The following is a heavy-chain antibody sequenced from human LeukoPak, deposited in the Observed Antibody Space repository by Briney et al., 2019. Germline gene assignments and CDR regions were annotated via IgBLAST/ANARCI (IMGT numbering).Heavy chain of an antibody. CDR1: GFTFSTYT. Sequence: GGSLRLSCAASGFTFSTYTMNWVRQAPGKGLEWVSSISSIGSTIYYADSVKGRFTISRDNAKNSLYLQMNSLRVEDTAVYYCARDLGATIFDFDYWGQGALVTVSS. J-gene: IGHJ4*02. CDR3: ARDLGATIFDFDY. V-gene: IGHV3-48*01. D-gene: IGHD1-26*01. CDR2: ISSIGSTI.